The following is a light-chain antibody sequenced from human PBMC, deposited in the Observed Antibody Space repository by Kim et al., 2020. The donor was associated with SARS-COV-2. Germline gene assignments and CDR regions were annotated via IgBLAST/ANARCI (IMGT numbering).Light chain of an antibody. CDR1: QDIKKW. CDR3: QQSNSFPYT. Sequence: SGSVGDRVTITCRASQDIKKWLAWYQQKPGTAPKLLIYEASNLESGVPSRFGGSGSGTDFTLSISSLQPEDFATYYCQQSNSFPYTFGQGTKLEI. CDR2: EAS. J-gene: IGKJ2*01. V-gene: IGKV1D-12*01.